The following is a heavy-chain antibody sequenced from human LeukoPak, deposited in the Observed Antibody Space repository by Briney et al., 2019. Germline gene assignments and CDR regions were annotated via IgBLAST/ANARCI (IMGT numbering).Heavy chain of an antibody. J-gene: IGHJ3*02. CDR3: ARYQGGTMFDI. D-gene: IGHD3-10*01. V-gene: IGHV4-39*01. CDR2: INYSGGT. CDR1: GGSLRSTTLY. Sequence: SDTLSLTYSVSGGSLRSTTLYWLDIRQPPGKRLEWIGSINYSGGTSYNPSLKSRLTISRDTTKNQFSLKLSSVTAADTAIYYCARYQGGTMFDIWGQGTKVTVSS.